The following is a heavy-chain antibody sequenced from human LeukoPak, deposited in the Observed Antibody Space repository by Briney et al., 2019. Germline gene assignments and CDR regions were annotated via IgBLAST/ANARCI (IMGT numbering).Heavy chain of an antibody. Sequence: GRSLRLSCAASGFTFSSYAMHWVRQAPGKGLEWVAIISYDGSNKYYADSVKGRFTISRDNSKNTLCLQMNSLRAEDTAVYYCARASLKYTMRSYFDLWGRGTLVSVSS. CDR2: ISYDGSNK. V-gene: IGHV3-30*04. D-gene: IGHD3-22*01. CDR1: GFTFSSYA. J-gene: IGHJ2*01. CDR3: ARASLKYTMRSYFDL.